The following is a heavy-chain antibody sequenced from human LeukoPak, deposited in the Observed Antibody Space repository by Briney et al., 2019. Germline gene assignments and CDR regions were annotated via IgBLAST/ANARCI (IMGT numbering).Heavy chain of an antibody. CDR1: GFTFSSYG. D-gene: IGHD6-19*01. CDR3: AKAGGSSGWYV. V-gene: IGHV3-30*18. CDR2: ISYDGSNK. J-gene: IGHJ4*02. Sequence: SGGSLRFSCAASGFTFSSYGMHWVRQAPGKGLEWVAVISYDGSNKYYADSVKGRFTISRDNSKNTLYLQMNSLRAEDTAVYYCAKAGGSSGWYVWGQGTLVTVSS.